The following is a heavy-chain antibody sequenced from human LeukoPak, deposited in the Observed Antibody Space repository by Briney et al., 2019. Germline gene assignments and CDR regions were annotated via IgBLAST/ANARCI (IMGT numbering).Heavy chain of an antibody. V-gene: IGHV4-39*01. CDR1: GGSISDSNYY. CDR3: ASRRGSFDAFDI. CDR2: IYYSGST. Sequence: SETLSLTCTVSGGSISDSNYYWGWIRQPPGKGLEWIGSIYYSGSTYYNPSLKSRVTISVDTSRTHFSLKLSSVTAADTAVYYCASRRGSFDAFDIWGQGTMVTVSS. J-gene: IGHJ3*02. D-gene: IGHD3-10*01.